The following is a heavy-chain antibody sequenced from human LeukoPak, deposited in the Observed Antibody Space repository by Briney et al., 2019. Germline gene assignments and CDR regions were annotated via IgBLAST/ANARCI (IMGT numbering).Heavy chain of an antibody. D-gene: IGHD6-13*01. CDR1: GYTFTGYY. Sequence: GASVKLSFNSSGYTFTGYYMHWVRHAPGQGLEWMGWINPNSGGTNYAQKFQGRVTMTRDTSISTAYMELSRLRSDDTAVYYCARARGIKYSSSWAGGPLDYWGQGTLVTVSS. V-gene: IGHV1-2*02. J-gene: IGHJ4*02. CDR3: ARARGIKYSSSWAGGPLDY. CDR2: INPNSGGT.